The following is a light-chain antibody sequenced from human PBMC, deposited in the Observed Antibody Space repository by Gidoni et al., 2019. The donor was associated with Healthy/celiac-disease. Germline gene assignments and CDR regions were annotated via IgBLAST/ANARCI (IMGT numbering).Light chain of an antibody. Sequence: DIQMTQSPSTLSASVGDRVTITCRASQSISSWLAWYQQKPGKAPKLLIYKASSLESGVPSRCSGSGSGTEFTRTISSLQPDDFATYYCQQYNSYSRTFGPGTKVDIK. J-gene: IGKJ3*01. V-gene: IGKV1-5*03. CDR3: QQYNSYSRT. CDR2: KAS. CDR1: QSISSW.